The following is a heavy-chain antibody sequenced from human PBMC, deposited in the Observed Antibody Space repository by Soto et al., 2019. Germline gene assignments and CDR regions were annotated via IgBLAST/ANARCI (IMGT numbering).Heavy chain of an antibody. CDR3: ATPIGKEHCRGGSCYAGGDY. V-gene: IGHV3-23*01. CDR2: ISASGGST. J-gene: IGHJ4*02. Sequence: VQLLESGGGLVQPGGSLRLSCAASGFTFNTYAMTWVRQAPGKGLEWVSSISASGGSTNYAGSVKGRFTISRDNYKNTVYLQMNSLKPEDTAVYYWATPIGKEHCRGGSCYAGGDYWGQGALVTVSS. CDR1: GFTFNTYA. D-gene: IGHD2-15*01.